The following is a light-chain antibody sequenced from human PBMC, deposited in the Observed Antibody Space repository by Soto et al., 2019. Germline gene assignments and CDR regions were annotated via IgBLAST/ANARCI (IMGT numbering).Light chain of an antibody. J-gene: IGLJ2*01. CDR1: SSNIGNNF. Sequence: QSVLTQPPSVSAAPRQTVTISCSGSSSNIGNNFVSWYQHLPGTAPKLLIYDDNKRPSGIPDRFSGTKSGTSVTLDITGLQTGDEAHYYCATWDSSLISGVFGGGTKVTVL. V-gene: IGLV1-51*01. CDR3: ATWDSSLISGV. CDR2: DDN.